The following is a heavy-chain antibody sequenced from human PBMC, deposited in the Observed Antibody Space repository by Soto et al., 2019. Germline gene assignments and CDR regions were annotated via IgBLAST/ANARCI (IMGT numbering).Heavy chain of an antibody. CDR3: AADRAFDYGAGDGGGITVASKPLGEWFDP. CDR2: VSQGGTT. V-gene: IGHV4-59*01. CDR1: GVSIDNFF. D-gene: IGHD2-21*02. Sequence: QVQLQESGPGLLRPSETLSLTCTVSGVSIDNFFWSWIRQTPGKGLEWIGYVSQGGTTAYMSEGEPTGYTIPLYGDAAIGRAFPNNDSSIKCTLLPAADRAFDYGAGDGGGITVASKPLGEWFDPWGQGTLVTVSS. J-gene: IGHJ5*02.